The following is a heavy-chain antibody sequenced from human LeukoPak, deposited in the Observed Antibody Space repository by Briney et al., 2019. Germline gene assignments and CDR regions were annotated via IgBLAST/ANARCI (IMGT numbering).Heavy chain of an antibody. V-gene: IGHV3-30*18. CDR3: AKALDYYDSSGSCGY. CDR2: ISYDGSNK. CDR1: GFTFSSYG. D-gene: IGHD3-22*01. J-gene: IGHJ4*02. Sequence: PGGSLRLSCAASGFTFSSYGMHWVRQAPGKGLEWVAVISYDGSNKYYADSVKGRFTISRDNSKNTLYLQMNSLRAEDTAVYYCAKALDYYDSSGSCGYWGQGTLVTVSS.